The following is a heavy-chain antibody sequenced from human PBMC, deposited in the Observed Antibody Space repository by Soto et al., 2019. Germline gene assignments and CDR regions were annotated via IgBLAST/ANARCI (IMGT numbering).Heavy chain of an antibody. Sequence: PXETLSLTCEVAGCPISSGGYSWSWIRQPPGKGLEWIGYIYHSGGIYYNPSLRGRVTMSIDRTKKQFSLKLSSVTAADTAVYFCARTMTTSGWFDHWGQGTLVTVSS. V-gene: IGHV4-30-2*01. CDR1: GCPISSGGYS. CDR3: ARTMTTSGWFDH. J-gene: IGHJ5*02. CDR2: IYHSGGI. D-gene: IGHD4-17*01.